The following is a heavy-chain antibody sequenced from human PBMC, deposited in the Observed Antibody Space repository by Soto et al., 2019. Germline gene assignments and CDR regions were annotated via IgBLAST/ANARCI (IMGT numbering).Heavy chain of an antibody. D-gene: IGHD2-15*01. CDR1: GGTFSSYT. CDR2: IIPILGIA. V-gene: IGHV1-69*02. Sequence: SVKVSCKASGGTFSSYTISWVRQAPGQGLEWMGRIIPILGIANYAQKLQGRVTITADTSTSTAYMELSSLRSDVTAVYYCAITVAAHYYYGMDVWGQGTTVTVSS. J-gene: IGHJ6*02. CDR3: AITVAAHYYYGMDV.